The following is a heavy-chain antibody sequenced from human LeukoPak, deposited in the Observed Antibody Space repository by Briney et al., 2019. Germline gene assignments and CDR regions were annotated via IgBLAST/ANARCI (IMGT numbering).Heavy chain of an antibody. CDR2: IIPIFGTA. J-gene: IGHJ4*02. CDR3: ARDLPQAPYYFDY. Sequence: SVKVSCKASGGTFSSYAISWVRQAPGQGLEWMGRIIPIFGTANYAQKFQGRVTITTDESTSTAYMELSSLRSEDTAVYYCARDLPQAPYYFDYWGQGTLVTVSS. CDR1: GGTFSSYA. V-gene: IGHV1-69*05.